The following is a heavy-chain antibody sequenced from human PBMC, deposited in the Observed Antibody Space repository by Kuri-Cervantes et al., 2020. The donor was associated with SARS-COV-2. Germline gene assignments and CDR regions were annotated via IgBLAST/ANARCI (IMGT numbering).Heavy chain of an antibody. CDR1: GGSISSYY. J-gene: IGHJ6*04. Sequence: ESLKISCTVSGGSISSYYWSWIRQPAGKGLEWIGRIYTSGSTNYNPSLKSRVTISVDTSKNQFSLNLSSVTAADTAVYYCARPGGFSDVWGKGTTVTVSS. D-gene: IGHD4-23*01. CDR3: ARPGGFSDV. V-gene: IGHV4-4*07. CDR2: IYTSGST.